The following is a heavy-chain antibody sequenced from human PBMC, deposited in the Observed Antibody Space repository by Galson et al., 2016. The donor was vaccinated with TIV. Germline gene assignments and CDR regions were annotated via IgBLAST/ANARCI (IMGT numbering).Heavy chain of an antibody. CDR1: GYTFTSFG. CDR3: TRDGSIAAPRDMDV. Sequence: SVKVSCKATGYTFTSFGIAWVRQAPGQGLEWMGWISGYNGKTYYAQKFQDRVTMTTDTSTNTAYMELRSLRSDDTAVYYCTRDGSIAAPRDMDVWGQGTAVTVSS. V-gene: IGHV1-18*01. D-gene: IGHD6-6*01. J-gene: IGHJ6*02. CDR2: ISGYNGKT.